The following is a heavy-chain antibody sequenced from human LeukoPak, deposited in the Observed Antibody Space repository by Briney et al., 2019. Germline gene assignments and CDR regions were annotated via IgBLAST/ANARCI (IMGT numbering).Heavy chain of an antibody. Sequence: SETLSLTCAVYGGSFSGYFWNWVRQPPGKGLEWIGEINHSGSFNYNPSLKSRATLSIDTSKNQFSLKLSFVTAADTAVYYCARGDPLINAFDIWGQGTMVTVSS. J-gene: IGHJ3*02. CDR1: GGSFSGYF. CDR3: ARGDPLINAFDI. V-gene: IGHV4-34*01. CDR2: INHSGSF.